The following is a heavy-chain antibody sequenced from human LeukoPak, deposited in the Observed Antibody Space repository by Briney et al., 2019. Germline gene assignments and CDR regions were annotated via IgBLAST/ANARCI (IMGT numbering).Heavy chain of an antibody. D-gene: IGHD4-17*01. CDR2: IIPIFGTA. Sequence: ASVKVSCKASGGTFSSYAISWVRQAPGQGLEWMGGIIPIFGTANYAQKFQGRVTITADKSTSTAYMELSSLRSEDTAVYYCATLTTVRYFDYWGQGTLVTVSS. CDR1: GGTFSSYA. V-gene: IGHV1-69*06. J-gene: IGHJ4*02. CDR3: ATLTTVRYFDY.